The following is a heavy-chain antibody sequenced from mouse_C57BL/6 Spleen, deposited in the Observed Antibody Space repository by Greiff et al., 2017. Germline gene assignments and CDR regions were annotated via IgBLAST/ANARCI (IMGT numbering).Heavy chain of an antibody. V-gene: IGHV1-26*01. D-gene: IGHD2-3*01. CDR2: INPNNGGT. J-gene: IGHJ1*03. Sequence: EVQLQQSGPELVKPGASVKISCKASGYTFTDYYMNWVKQSHGKSLEWIGDINPNNGGTSYNQKFKGKTTLTVDKSSSTAYMELRSLTSEDSAVYYCARGGLLRHWYFDVWGTGTTVTVSS. CDR1: GYTFTDYY. CDR3: ARGGLLRHWYFDV.